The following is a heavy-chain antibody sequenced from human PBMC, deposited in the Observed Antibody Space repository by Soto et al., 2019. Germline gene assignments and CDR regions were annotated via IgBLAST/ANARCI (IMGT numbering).Heavy chain of an antibody. Sequence: WVRKSPDKGLEWIGEINHGGSINYNPSLKSRVTISMDKSRNQFSLKLNSVTAADTAVYYCARQYDYVWGSYRPAGFDPWGQGTLVTVSS. J-gene: IGHJ5*02. V-gene: IGHV4-4*02. D-gene: IGHD3-16*02. CDR2: INHGGSI. CDR3: ARQYDYVWGSYRPAGFDP.